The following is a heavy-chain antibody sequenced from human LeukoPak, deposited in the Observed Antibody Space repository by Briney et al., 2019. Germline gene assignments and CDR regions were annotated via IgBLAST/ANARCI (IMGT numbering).Heavy chain of an antibody. V-gene: IGHV3-33*01. CDR2: IWYDGSNK. Sequence: GRSLRLSCAASGFTFSSYGMHWVRQAPGKGLEWVAVIWYDGSNKYYADSVKGRFTISRDNSKNTLYLQMNSLRAEDTAVYYCASKMATPDPDYWGQGTLVTVSS. D-gene: IGHD5-24*01. J-gene: IGHJ4*02. CDR1: GFTFSSYG. CDR3: ASKMATPDPDY.